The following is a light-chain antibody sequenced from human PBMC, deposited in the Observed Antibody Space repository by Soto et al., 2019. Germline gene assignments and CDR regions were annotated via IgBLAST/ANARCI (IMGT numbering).Light chain of an antibody. CDR3: QESYSTPLT. CDR1: QIISRY. J-gene: IGKJ4*01. CDR2: GAS. V-gene: IGKV1-39*01. Sequence: DIQMTQSPSSLSGSVGDRVTITCRTSQIISRYLNWYQQKPGRAPKLMIYGASTLESVVPSWFSGSGSGTDFTLTINNLQPEDFASYFCQESYSTPLTFGGGTQVDIK.